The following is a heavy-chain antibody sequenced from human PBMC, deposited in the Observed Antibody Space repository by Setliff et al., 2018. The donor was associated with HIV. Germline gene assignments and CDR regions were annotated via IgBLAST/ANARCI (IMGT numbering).Heavy chain of an antibody. J-gene: IGHJ4*02. V-gene: IGHV1-69*13. CDR3: ARDYCSSTTCEDYFDY. CDR2: VIPIFGTA. Sequence: SVKVSCKASGGTFSSYAISWVRQAPGQGLEWMGGVIPIFGTANYAQKFQGRVTITADESTSTAYMELSSLRSEDTAVYYCARDYCSSTTCEDYFDYWGQGTLVTVSS. CDR1: GGTFSSYA. D-gene: IGHD2-2*01.